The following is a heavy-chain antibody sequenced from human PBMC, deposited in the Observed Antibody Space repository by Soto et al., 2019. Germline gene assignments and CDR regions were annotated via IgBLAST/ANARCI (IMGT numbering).Heavy chain of an antibody. CDR2: MNPNSGNT. D-gene: IGHD1-26*01. CDR1: GYTFTSYD. Sequence: GASVKVSCKASGYTFTSYDINWVRQATGQGLEWMGWMNPNSGNTGYAQKFQGRVTMTRNTSISTAYMELSSLRSEDTAVYYCARVVGAVYYYYYGMDVWGQGTTVTVSS. J-gene: IGHJ6*02. CDR3: ARVVGAVYYYYYGMDV. V-gene: IGHV1-8*01.